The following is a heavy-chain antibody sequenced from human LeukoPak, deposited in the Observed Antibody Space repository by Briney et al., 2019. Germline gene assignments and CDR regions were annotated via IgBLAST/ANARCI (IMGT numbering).Heavy chain of an antibody. CDR1: GFTFSSYA. J-gene: IGHJ4*02. D-gene: IGHD2-15*01. V-gene: IGHV3-30*18. CDR3: AKPDLGYCSGGSCYPGY. Sequence: PGGSLRLSCAASGFTFSSYAMHWVRQAPGKGLEWVAVISYDGSNKYYADSVKGRFTISRDNSKNTLYLHMNSLRAEDTAVYYCAKPDLGYCSGGSCYPGYWGQGTLVTVSS. CDR2: ISYDGSNK.